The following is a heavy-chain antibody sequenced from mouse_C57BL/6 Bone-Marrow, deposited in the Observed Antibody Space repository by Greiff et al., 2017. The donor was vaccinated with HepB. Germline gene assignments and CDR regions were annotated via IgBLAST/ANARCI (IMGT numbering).Heavy chain of an antibody. CDR1: GFSFNTYA. J-gene: IGHJ4*01. V-gene: IGHV10-1*01. Sequence: EVMLVESGGGLVQPKGSLKLSCAASGFSFNTYAMNWVRQAPGKGLEWVARIRSKSNNYATYYADSVKDRFTISRDDSESMLYLQMNNLKTEDTAMYYCVSYDDYAMDYWGQGTSVTVSS. CDR3: VSYDDYAMDY. D-gene: IGHD2-12*01. CDR2: IRSKSNNYAT.